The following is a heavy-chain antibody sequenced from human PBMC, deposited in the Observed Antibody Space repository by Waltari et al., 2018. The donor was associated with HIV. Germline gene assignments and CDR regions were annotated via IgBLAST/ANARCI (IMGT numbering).Heavy chain of an antibody. Sequence: QVQLVESGGGVVQPGRSLRLSCAASGFTFNPYAMHWVRQAPGEGLGGGAVISWDGSNKHYADSVKGRCTISRDNARNSLYLQMSSLRAEDTAVYYCGREGDYYDSSPFDYWGQGTLVTVSS. CDR3: GREGDYYDSSPFDY. D-gene: IGHD3-22*01. CDR2: ISWDGSNK. CDR1: GFTFNPYA. V-gene: IGHV3-30-3*01. J-gene: IGHJ4*02.